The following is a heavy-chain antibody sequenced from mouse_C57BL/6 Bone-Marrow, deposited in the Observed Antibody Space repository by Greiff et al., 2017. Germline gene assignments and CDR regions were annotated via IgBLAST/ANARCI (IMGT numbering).Heavy chain of an antibody. CDR1: GFTFNTYA. J-gene: IGHJ1*03. V-gene: IGHV10-3*01. CDR3: VRDYYGSRVWYFDV. Sequence: EVQGVESGGGLVQPKGSLKLSCAASGFTFNTYAMHWVRQAPGKGLEWVARIRSKSSNYATYYADSVKDRFTISRDDSQSMLYLQMNNLKTEDTAMYYGVRDYYGSRVWYFDVWGTGTTVTVSS. CDR2: IRSKSSNYAT. D-gene: IGHD1-1*01.